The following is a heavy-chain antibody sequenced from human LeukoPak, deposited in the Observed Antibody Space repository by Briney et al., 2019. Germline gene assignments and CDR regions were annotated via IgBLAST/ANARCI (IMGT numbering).Heavy chain of an antibody. CDR2: IYTGGST. D-gene: IGHD6-6*01. Sequence: GGSLRPSWAASGFTVNSNYMSWVRQAPVKGLEWVSLIYTGGSTYYADSVKGRFTVSRDNSKNTLYLQMNSLRPEDTAVYYCARGFGKVAANVFGGYTMDVWGQGTTVTVSS. CDR3: ARGFGKVAANVFGGYTMDV. J-gene: IGHJ6*02. CDR1: GFTVNSNY. V-gene: IGHV3-66*02.